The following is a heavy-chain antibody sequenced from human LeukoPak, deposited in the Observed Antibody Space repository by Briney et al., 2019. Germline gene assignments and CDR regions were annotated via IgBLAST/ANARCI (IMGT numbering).Heavy chain of an antibody. CDR1: GDILNSYS. J-gene: IGHJ6*03. V-gene: IGHV1-69*05. CDR3: ARVGRSRGSLPNPYHYMDV. D-gene: IGHD1-26*01. Sequence: ASVKVSCKASGDILNSYSISWVRQAPGQGLEWMGGIIPMFGSANYAQKFQGRVTITTDQSTTTAYMELSSLSSEDTAVYYCARVGRSRGSLPNPYHYMDVWGKGTRVTVSS. CDR2: IIPMFGSA.